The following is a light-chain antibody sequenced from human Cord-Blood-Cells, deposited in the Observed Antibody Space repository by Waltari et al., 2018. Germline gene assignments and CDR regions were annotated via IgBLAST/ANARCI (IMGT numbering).Light chain of an antibody. J-gene: IGKJ3*01. CDR3: QQYDNLLT. V-gene: IGKV1-33*01. CDR2: DAS. CDR1: QDISNY. Sequence: DIQMTQSPSSLSASVGDRVTITCQASQDISNYLNWYQQKPGKAPKLLINDASNLETGVPSRFSGSGSGTDFTFTISSLQPEDIATYYCQQYDNLLTFGPGTKVDIK.